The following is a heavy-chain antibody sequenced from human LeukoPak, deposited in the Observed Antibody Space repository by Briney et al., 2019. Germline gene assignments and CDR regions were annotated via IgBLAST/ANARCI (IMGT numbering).Heavy chain of an antibody. J-gene: IGHJ4*02. CDR2: IKSKVYGETT. CDR1: GFTFSNAW. Sequence: PGGSLTLSCAASGFTFSNAWMNWVRQAPGRGPEWVGRIKSKVYGETTDYPSPVKGRFTVSRDDSKYTLYLQMNSLKVEDTGVYYRTADVPEYPAQIDYWGQGTLVTVSS. D-gene: IGHD2-2*01. CDR3: TADVPEYPAQIDY. V-gene: IGHV3-15*01.